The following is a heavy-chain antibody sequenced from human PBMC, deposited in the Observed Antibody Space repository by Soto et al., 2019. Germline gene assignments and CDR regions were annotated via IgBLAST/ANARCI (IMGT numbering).Heavy chain of an antibody. CDR3: TIGSWSGEVFDI. CDR2: IIPMLGIR. J-gene: IGHJ3*02. D-gene: IGHD2-21*01. CDR1: GGTFSTYS. V-gene: IGHV1-69*02. Sequence: QVQLVQSGAEVKKPGSSVKVSCKDSGGTFSTYSMFWVRQAPGQGLEWMGRIIPMLGIRNYAQRFQDRVTITADKSTATAHMALSSLRSEDTALYYCTIGSWSGEVFDIWGQGTIVTVSS.